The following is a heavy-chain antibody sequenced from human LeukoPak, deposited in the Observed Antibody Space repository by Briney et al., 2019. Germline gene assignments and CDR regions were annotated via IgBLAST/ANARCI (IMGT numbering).Heavy chain of an antibody. CDR3: ARAEGGSGSYYLFDY. V-gene: IGHV4-34*01. CDR2: INHSGST. J-gene: IGHJ4*02. D-gene: IGHD3-10*01. Sequence: KASETLSLTCAVYGGSFSGYYWSWIRQPPGKGLEWIGEINHSGSTNYNPSLKSRVTISVDTSKNQFSLKLSSVTAADTAVYYCARAEGGSGSYYLFDYWGQGTLVTVSS. CDR1: GGSFSGYY.